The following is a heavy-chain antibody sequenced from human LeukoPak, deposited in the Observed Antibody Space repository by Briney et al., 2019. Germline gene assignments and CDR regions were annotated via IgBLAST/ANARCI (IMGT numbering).Heavy chain of an antibody. CDR2: IFYSGST. D-gene: IGHD4-17*01. CDR1: GGSLSTYS. V-gene: IGHV4-59*08. CDR3: ARLTTVPSCDWYLAL. Sequence: PSETLSLPCTVSGGSLSTYSWSWIRQPPGKGLESIGYIFYSGSTNYNPSLKSRVTISVVTSKNHFSLKLSSVTAADTAVYYCARLTTVPSCDWYLALWPGSTVVTVSS. J-gene: IGHJ2*01.